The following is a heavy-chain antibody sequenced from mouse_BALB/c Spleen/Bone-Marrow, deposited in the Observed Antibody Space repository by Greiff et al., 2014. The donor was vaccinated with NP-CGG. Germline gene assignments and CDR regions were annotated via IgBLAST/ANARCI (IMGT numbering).Heavy chain of an antibody. J-gene: IGHJ1*01. D-gene: IGHD2-4*01. CDR2: IDPANGNT. Sequence: VQLKESGAELVKPGASVKLSCTASGFNIKDTYMHWVKQRPEQGPEWIGRIDPANGNTKYDPKFQGKATITADTSSNTAYLQLSSLTSEDTAVYYCATMITDWYFDVWGAGTTVTVSS. V-gene: IGHV14-3*02. CDR1: GFNIKDTY. CDR3: ATMITDWYFDV.